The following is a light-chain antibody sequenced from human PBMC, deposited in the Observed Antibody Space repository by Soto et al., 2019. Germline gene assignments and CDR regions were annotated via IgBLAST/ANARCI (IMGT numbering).Light chain of an antibody. Sequence: QAVVTQEPSLTVSPGETVTLTCASSTGAVTSRHYPYWFQQKPGQAPRTLIYETSTKQSWTPARFSGSLLGGKAVLTLSGAPPGDEAEYYCLLSYPTNRVFGAGTKLTVL. CDR2: ETS. V-gene: IGLV7-46*01. CDR1: TGAVTSRHY. CDR3: LLSYPTNRV. J-gene: IGLJ2*01.